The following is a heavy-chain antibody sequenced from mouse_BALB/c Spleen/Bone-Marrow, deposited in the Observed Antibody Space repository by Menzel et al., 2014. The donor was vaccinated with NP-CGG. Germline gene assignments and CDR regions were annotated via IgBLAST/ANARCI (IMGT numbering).Heavy chain of an antibody. CDR1: GYSFTSYW. V-gene: IGHV1S22*01. CDR3: TSWDC. CDR2: IYPGSGST. J-gene: IGHJ2*01. Sequence: LQQSGSELVRPGASVKLSCKASGYSFTSYWMHWVKQRHGQGLEWIGNIYPGSGSTNYDEKFKSKGALTVDTSSSTAYMHLSSLTSGDSAVYYCTSWDCWGQGTTLTVSS.